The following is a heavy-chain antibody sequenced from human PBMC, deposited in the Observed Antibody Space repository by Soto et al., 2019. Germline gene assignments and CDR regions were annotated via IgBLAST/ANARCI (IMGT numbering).Heavy chain of an antibody. CDR3: ASSPYIWWSYRTTYFDY. V-gene: IGHV1-8*01. CDR2: MNPNSGNT. Sequence: ASVKVSCKASGYTLTSYDINWVRQATGQGLEWMGWMNPNSGNTGDAQKFQGRVTMTRNTSISTAYMELSSLRSEDTAVYYCASSPYIWWSYRTTYFDYWGQGTLVTVSS. J-gene: IGHJ4*02. D-gene: IGHD3-16*02. CDR1: GYTLTSYD.